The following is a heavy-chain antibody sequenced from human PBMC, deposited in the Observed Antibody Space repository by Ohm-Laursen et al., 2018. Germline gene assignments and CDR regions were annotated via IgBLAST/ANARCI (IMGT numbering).Heavy chain of an antibody. CDR3: AKGYDSAWYPDY. CDR2: ISYDGSNK. D-gene: IGHD6-19*01. J-gene: IGHJ4*02. V-gene: IGHV3-30*18. CDR1: GFSFSTYA. Sequence: SLRLSCSASGFSFSTYAMHWVRQPPGKGLEWVAVISYDGSNKYYADSVKGRFTISRDNSKNTLYLQMNSLRAEDTAVFFCAKGYDSAWYPDYWGQGTLVTVSS.